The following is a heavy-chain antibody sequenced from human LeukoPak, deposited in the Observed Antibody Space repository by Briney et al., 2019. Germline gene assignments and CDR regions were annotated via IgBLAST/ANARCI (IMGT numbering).Heavy chain of an antibody. V-gene: IGHV3-23*01. CDR2: ISGFNT. Sequence: GGPLRLSCTTSGFAFSNYAMNWVRQAPGKGPEWVSGISGFNTYYADSVKCRFTIFRDNSKNVLYLQMDRLRAEDTAVYSCAKDVCTSPRCLLYFDSWGQGTLVTVSS. CDR1: GFAFSNYA. J-gene: IGHJ4*02. D-gene: IGHD2-8*01. CDR3: AKDVCTSPRCLLYFDS.